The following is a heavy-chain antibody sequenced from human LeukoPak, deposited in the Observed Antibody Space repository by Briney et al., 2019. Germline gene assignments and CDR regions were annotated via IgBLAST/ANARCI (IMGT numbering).Heavy chain of an antibody. V-gene: IGHV4-61*05. CDR2: IYYSGST. CDR1: AGSISSSNYY. CDR3: ARVQYGQAYHYYYMDV. J-gene: IGHJ6*03. Sequence: PSETLSLTCTVSAGSISSSNYYWGWIRQPPGKGLEWIGYIYYSGSTNYNPSLKSRVTISLDTSKNQFSLKLSSVTAADTAVYYCARVQYGQAYHYYYMDVWGKGTTVTVSS. D-gene: IGHD4-17*01.